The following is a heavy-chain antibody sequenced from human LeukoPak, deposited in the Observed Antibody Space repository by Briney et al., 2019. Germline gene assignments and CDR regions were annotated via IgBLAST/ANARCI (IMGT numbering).Heavy chain of an antibody. Sequence: SETLSLTCTVSGGSISSSSSYWGWIRQPPGKGLEWIGYIYYSGSTNYNPSLKSRVTISVDTSKNQFSLKLSSVTAADTAVYYCARSEWLDTYYFDYWGQGTLVTVSS. V-gene: IGHV4-61*05. J-gene: IGHJ4*02. CDR3: ARSEWLDTYYFDY. D-gene: IGHD6-19*01. CDR2: IYYSGST. CDR1: GGSISSSSSY.